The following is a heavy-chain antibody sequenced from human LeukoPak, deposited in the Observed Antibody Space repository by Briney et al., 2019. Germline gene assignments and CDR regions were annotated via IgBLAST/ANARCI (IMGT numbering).Heavy chain of an antibody. J-gene: IGHJ3*02. D-gene: IGHD3-22*01. V-gene: IGHV4-4*02. CDR3: ARDTRNYYDSSGPGEAFDI. Sequence: SRTLSLTCAVSGGSISSSNWGCWVRQPPGKGLEWIGEIYHSGSTYYNPSLKSRVTISVDTSKNQSSLKLSSVTAADTAVYYCARDTRNYYDSSGPGEAFDIWGEGAMVTVSS. CDR1: GGSISSSNW. CDR2: IYHSGST.